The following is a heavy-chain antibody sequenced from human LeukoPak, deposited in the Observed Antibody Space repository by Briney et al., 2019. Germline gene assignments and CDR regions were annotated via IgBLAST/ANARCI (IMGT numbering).Heavy chain of an antibody. V-gene: IGHV1-18*01. CDR2: ISAYNGNT. D-gene: IGHD3-10*01. J-gene: IGHJ4*02. Sequence: ASVKVSCKASGYTFTSYGVSWVRQAPGQGPEWMGWISAYNGNTNYAQKLQGRVTMTTDTSTSTAYMELRSLRSDDTAVYYCARDLQWFGESPAPDYWGQGTLVTVSS. CDR3: ARDLQWFGESPAPDY. CDR1: GYTFTSYG.